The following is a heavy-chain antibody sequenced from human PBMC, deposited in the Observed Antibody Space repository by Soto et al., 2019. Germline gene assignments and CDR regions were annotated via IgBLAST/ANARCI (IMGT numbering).Heavy chain of an antibody. CDR3: ARELYDFWSGIPYYMDV. Sequence: SETLSLTCTVSGGSISSSSYYWGRIRQPPGKGLEWIGSIYYSGSTYYNPSLKSRVTISVDTSKNQFSLKLSSVTAEDTAVYYCARELYDFWSGIPYYMDVWGKGTTVTVSS. CDR2: IYYSGST. D-gene: IGHD3-3*01. J-gene: IGHJ6*03. CDR1: GGSISSSSYY. V-gene: IGHV4-39*01.